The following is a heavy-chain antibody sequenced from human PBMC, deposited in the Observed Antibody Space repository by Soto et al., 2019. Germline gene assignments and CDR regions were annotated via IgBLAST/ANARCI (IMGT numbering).Heavy chain of an antibody. D-gene: IGHD3-10*01. CDR1: GGTFSSYA. J-gene: IGHJ6*02. Sequence: SVKVSCKASGGTFSSYAISWVRQAPGQGLEWMGGIIPIFGTANYAQKFQGRVTITADKSTSTAYVELSSLRSEDTAVYYCARAGSFFSPHYYYYGMDVWGQGTTVTVSS. CDR2: IIPIFGTA. V-gene: IGHV1-69*06. CDR3: ARAGSFFSPHYYYYGMDV.